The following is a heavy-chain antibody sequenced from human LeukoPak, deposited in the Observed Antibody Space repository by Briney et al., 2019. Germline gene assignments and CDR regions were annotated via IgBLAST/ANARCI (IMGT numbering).Heavy chain of an antibody. CDR1: GGSFSGYY. CDR2: INHSGST. CDR3: ARLERSGKSSSLHY. J-gene: IGHJ4*02. V-gene: IGHV4-34*01. D-gene: IGHD6-6*01. Sequence: SEALSLTCAVYGGSFSGYYWSWIRQPPGKGLEWIGEINHSGSTNYNPSLKSRVTISVDTSKNQFSLKLTSVTTADTAVYYCARLERSGKSSSLHYWGQGILVTVSS.